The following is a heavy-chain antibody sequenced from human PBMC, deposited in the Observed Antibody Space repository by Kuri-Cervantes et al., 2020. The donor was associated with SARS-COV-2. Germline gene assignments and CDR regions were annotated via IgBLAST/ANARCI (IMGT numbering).Heavy chain of an antibody. Sequence: SETLSLTCTVSGGSISSHYWSWIRQPPGKGLEWIGYIYYSGSTNYNPSLKSRVTISVDTSKDQFSLKLSSVTAADTAVYYCARDRGALGYDFWSAQPGDYYYYMDVWGKGTTVTVSS. J-gene: IGHJ6*03. CDR2: IYYSGST. CDR1: GGSISSHY. V-gene: IGHV4-59*11. CDR3: ARDRGALGYDFWSAQPGDYYYYMDV. D-gene: IGHD3-3*01.